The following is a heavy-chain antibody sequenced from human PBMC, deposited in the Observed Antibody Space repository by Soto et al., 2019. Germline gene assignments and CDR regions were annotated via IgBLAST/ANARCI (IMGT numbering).Heavy chain of an antibody. J-gene: IGHJ4*02. CDR1: GYTFSDYY. CDR2: INPNSGGT. CDR3: AREPATAKPEGVDF. Sequence: QVQLVQSGAEVRKPGASVKVSCKASGYTFSDYYIHWVRQSPGQGLEWMGWINPNSGGTKYAPKFQGGVTMTRDTSLTTADMAVSRLRSGDTAVYYCAREPATAKPEGVDFWGQGTLVTVSS. V-gene: IGHV1-2*02. D-gene: IGHD1-1*01.